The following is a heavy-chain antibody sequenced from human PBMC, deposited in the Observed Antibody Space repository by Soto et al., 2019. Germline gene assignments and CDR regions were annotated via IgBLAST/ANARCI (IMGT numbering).Heavy chain of an antibody. Sequence: GGSLRLSCAASGFTFSSYSMNWVRQAPGKGLEWVSSISSSSSYIYYADSVKGRFTISRDNAKNSLYLQMNSLRAEDTAVYYCATDIAAAGDAFDIWGQGTMVTVSS. CDR3: ATDIAAAGDAFDI. V-gene: IGHV3-21*01. J-gene: IGHJ3*02. D-gene: IGHD6-13*01. CDR1: GFTFSSYS. CDR2: ISSSSSYI.